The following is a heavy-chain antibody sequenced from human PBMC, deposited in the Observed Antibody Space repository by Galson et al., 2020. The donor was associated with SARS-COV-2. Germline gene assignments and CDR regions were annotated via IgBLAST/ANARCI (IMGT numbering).Heavy chain of an antibody. CDR2: IKRRIDGETT. Sequence: GGSLRLSCAVSGFTFSNACMIWVRQAPGKGLEWVGRIKRRIDGETTDYVASVKGRFIISRDDLKNTLYLQMNGVKTEDTGVYYCAIRFGGMGYMDVWGKGTTVTVSS. CDR3: AIRFGGMGYMDV. D-gene: IGHD3-16*01. V-gene: IGHV3-15*01. J-gene: IGHJ6*03. CDR1: GFTFSNAC.